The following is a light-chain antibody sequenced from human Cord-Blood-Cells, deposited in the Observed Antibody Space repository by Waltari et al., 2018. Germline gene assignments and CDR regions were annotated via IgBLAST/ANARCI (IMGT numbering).Light chain of an antibody. CDR1: SSDVGGYNY. J-gene: IGLJ3*02. V-gene: IGLV2-14*03. Sequence: QSALTQPASVSGSPGQSITISCPGTSSDVGGYNYVPWYQHHQGKAPKLMIYDVSNRPSGVSNRFSGSKSGNTASLTISGLQAEDEADYYCSSYTSSSTLEVFGGGTKLTVL. CDR3: SSYTSSSTLEV. CDR2: DVS.